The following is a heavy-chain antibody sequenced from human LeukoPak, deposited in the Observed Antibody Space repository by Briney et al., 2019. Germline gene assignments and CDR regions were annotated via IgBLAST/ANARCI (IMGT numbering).Heavy chain of an antibody. V-gene: IGHV4-38-2*02. CDR2: IYHSGST. Sequence: PSATLSITCSLSGNSITSGYYWGWFRQPPGKGLGWIGSIYHSGSTSYNPSIKSRVTISVDTSKNQFSLKLSSVTAADTAMYYCARGVGIDYWGQGTLVTVSS. D-gene: IGHD2-15*01. CDR3: ARGVGIDY. J-gene: IGHJ4*02. CDR1: GNSITSGYY.